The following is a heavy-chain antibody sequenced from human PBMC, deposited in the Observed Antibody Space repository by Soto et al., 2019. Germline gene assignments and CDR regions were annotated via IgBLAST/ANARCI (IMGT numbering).Heavy chain of an antibody. V-gene: IGHV4-59*01. Sequence: SETLSLTCTVSGGSMSSYYWSWIRQPPGKGLEWIGYIYYSGNTNYNPSLKSRVTISVDTSKNQFSLKLSSVTAADTALYYCATASGYDYETFDYWGQGTLVTVSS. J-gene: IGHJ4*02. D-gene: IGHD5-12*01. CDR3: ATASGYDYETFDY. CDR1: GGSMSSYY. CDR2: IYYSGNT.